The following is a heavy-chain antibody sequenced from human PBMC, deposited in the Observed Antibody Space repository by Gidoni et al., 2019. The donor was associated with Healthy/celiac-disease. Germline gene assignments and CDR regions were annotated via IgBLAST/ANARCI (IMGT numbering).Heavy chain of an antibody. CDR3: ARPRVYSSGWEALDY. CDR2: IDPSDSYT. V-gene: IGHV5-10-1*01. D-gene: IGHD6-19*01. Sequence: QMPGKGLEWMGRIDPSDSYTNYSPSFQGHVTISADKSISTAYLQWSSLKASDTAMYYCARPRVYSSGWEALDYWGQGTLVTVSS. J-gene: IGHJ4*02.